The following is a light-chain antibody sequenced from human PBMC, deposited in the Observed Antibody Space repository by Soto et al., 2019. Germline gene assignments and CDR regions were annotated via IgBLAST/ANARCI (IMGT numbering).Light chain of an antibody. V-gene: IGKV3-11*01. Sequence: IALGKTVDTKTLAAREIGKLCFRASQSLGRYLACYQQKPGQAPRLLIYDASHRATGIPVRFSGSGCESDFTLIISILEPEDFAVYSRQQSSYPITFGQGTRLEIK. CDR1: QSLGRY. CDR2: DAS. CDR3: QQSSYPIT. J-gene: IGKJ5*01.